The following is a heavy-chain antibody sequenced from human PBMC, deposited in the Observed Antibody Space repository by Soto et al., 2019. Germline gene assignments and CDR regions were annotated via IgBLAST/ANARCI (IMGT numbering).Heavy chain of an antibody. V-gene: IGHV1-2*04. J-gene: IGHJ6*03. CDR3: ARGKYYDILTGYFSDYYYYMDV. D-gene: IGHD3-9*01. CDR2: INPNSGGT. Sequence: QVQLVQSGAEVKKPGASVKVSCKASGNTFTGYYMHWVRQAPGQGLEWMGWINPNSGGTNYAQKFQGWVTMTRDTSISTAYMELSRLRSDDTAVYYCARGKYYDILTGYFSDYYYYMDVWGKGTTVTVSS. CDR1: GNTFTGYY.